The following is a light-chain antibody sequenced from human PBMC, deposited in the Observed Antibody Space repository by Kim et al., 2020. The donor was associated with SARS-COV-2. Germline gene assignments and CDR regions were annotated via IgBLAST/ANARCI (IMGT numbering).Light chain of an antibody. J-gene: IGKJ1*01. CDR3: LQHNSYPQT. CDR2: AAS. V-gene: IGKV1-17*01. CDR1: QGIRIA. Sequence: RAPITCRASQGIRIALGGYQQKPGKAPKRLIYAASSLQSGVPSRFSGSGSGTEFTLTISSLQPEDFATYYCLQHNSYPQTFGQGTKVDIK.